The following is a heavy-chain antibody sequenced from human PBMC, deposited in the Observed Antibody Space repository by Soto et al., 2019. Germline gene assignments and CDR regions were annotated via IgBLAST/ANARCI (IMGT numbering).Heavy chain of an antibody. D-gene: IGHD4-17*01. Sequence: SETLSLTCTVSGGSISSGGYSWSWIRQPPGKGLEWIGYIYHGSTYYNPSLKSRVTISVDTSKNQFSLKLSSVTAADTAVYYCARYGERTIRSLNWFDPWGQGTLVTVSS. CDR3: ARYGERTIRSLNWFDP. CDR2: IYHGST. V-gene: IGHV4-30-2*01. CDR1: GGSISSGGYS. J-gene: IGHJ5*02.